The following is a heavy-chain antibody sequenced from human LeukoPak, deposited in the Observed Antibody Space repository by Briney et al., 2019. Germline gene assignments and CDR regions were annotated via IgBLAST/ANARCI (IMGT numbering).Heavy chain of an antibody. D-gene: IGHD3-10*01. CDR1: GGSISSYY. CDR2: IYYSGST. V-gene: IGHV4-59*01. CDR3: ARCRGSGSYYGYYYYYMDV. J-gene: IGHJ6*03. Sequence: SETLSLTCTVSGGSISSYYWSWIRQPPGKGLEWIGYIYYSGSTNYNPSLKSRVTISVDTSKNQFSLKLSSVTAADTAVYYCARCRGSGSYYGYYYYYMDVWGKGTTVTVSS.